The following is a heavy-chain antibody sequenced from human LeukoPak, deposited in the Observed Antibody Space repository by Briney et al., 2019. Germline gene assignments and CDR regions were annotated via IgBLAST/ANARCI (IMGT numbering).Heavy chain of an antibody. V-gene: IGHV3-48*03. J-gene: IGHJ5*02. CDR3: AREYGSGSSRRRFDP. CDR1: GFILSSYE. Sequence: GGSLRLSCAASGFILSSYEMNWVRQAPGKGLEWLSYISSSGSTIYYADSVKGRFTISRDNAENSLYLQMNSLRAEDTAVYYCAREYGSGSSRRRFDPWGQGTLVTVSS. D-gene: IGHD3-10*01. CDR2: ISSSGSTI.